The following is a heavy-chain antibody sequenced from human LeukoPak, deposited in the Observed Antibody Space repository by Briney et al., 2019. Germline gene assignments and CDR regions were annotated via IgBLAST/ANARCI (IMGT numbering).Heavy chain of an antibody. CDR3: AKDLRGSTQIPRIGGAFDI. CDR2: IYNNGRT. Sequence: GGSLRLSCAASGFTVSNNYMSWVRQAPGKGLEWVSLIYNNGRTYYADSVKGRFTISRDNSKNTLYLQMNSLRAEDTAVYYCAKDLRGSTQIPRIGGAFDIWGQGTMVTVSS. CDR1: GFTVSNNY. D-gene: IGHD2/OR15-2a*01. V-gene: IGHV3-66*01. J-gene: IGHJ3*02.